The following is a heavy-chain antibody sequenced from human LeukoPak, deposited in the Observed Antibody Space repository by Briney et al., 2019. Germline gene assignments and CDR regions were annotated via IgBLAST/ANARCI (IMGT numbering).Heavy chain of an antibody. Sequence: ASVKVSCKASGYTFTSYDINWVRQATGQGLEWMGWMNPNSGNTGYAQKFQGRVTITRNTSISTAYMELSSLRSEDTAVYYCARSLAVAGMYYYYMDVWGKGTTVTVSS. J-gene: IGHJ6*03. CDR1: GYTFTSYD. V-gene: IGHV1-8*03. CDR3: ARSLAVAGMYYYYMDV. D-gene: IGHD6-19*01. CDR2: MNPNSGNT.